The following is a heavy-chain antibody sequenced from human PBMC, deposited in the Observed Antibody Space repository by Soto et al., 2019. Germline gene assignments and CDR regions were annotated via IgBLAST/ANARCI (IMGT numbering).Heavy chain of an antibody. D-gene: IGHD3-3*01. CDR1: GFTFDEYA. Sequence: LRLSCAASGFTFDEYAMHWVRQPPGKGLEWVSLISWDGSNRYYADSVQGRFTISRDNSKYSLYLEMNSLRPEDTALYYCAKDISRGPTKNYDFWSGPDYWGQGTLVTVSS. CDR3: AKDISRGPTKNYDFWSGPDY. V-gene: IGHV3-43D*04. CDR2: ISWDGSNR. J-gene: IGHJ4*02.